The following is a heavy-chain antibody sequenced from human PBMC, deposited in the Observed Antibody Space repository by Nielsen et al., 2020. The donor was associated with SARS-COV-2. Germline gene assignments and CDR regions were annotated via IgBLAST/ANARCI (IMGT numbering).Heavy chain of an antibody. CDR1: SGSISNYY. V-gene: IGHV4-59*12. Sequence: SETLSLTCTVSSGSISNYYWSWIRQPPGKGLEWIGYIYYSGTTNYSPSLKSRVTISADTSQNQFSLTLNSVTAADTAVYYCARTHSNPLKGQYYMDVWGKGTTVTVS. D-gene: IGHD4-11*01. J-gene: IGHJ6*03. CDR2: IYYSGTT. CDR3: ARTHSNPLKGQYYMDV.